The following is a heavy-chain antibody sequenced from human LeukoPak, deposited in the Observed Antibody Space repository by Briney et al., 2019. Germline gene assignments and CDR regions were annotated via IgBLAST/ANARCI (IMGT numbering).Heavy chain of an antibody. V-gene: IGHV4-39*07. D-gene: IGHD2-15*01. CDR3: VPLTPLYCSGGTCHPQNYYMDV. CDR1: GGSISSSNYY. J-gene: IGHJ6*03. Sequence: PSETLSLTCIVSGGSISSSNYYWGWIRQPPGKGLEWIGGIYYTAVTHYNPSLKSRVTISLDTSKNQFSPRVTSVTAADTAVYHCVPLTPLYCSGGTCHPQNYYMDVWGKGTTVTVSS. CDR2: IYYTAVT.